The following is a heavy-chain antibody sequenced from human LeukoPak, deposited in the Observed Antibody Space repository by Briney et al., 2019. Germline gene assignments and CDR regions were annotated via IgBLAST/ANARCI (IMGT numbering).Heavy chain of an antibody. V-gene: IGHV4-59*11. CDR1: GGSLSNHY. CDR2: ISDSGAT. Sequence: SETLSLTCTVSGGSLSNHYWSWVRLPPGKALEWIGYISDSGATLSNPSLESRVTISEDRSNNQFSLKLSSVTAADTAIYYCARDTYYTSGTYYIDYFDSWGQGTLVTVSS. D-gene: IGHD3-10*01. J-gene: IGHJ4*02. CDR3: ARDTYYTSGTYYIDYFDS.